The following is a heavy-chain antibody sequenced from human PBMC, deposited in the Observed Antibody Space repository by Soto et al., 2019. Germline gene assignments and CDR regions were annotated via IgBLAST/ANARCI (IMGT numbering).Heavy chain of an antibody. D-gene: IGHD3-3*01. Sequence: EVQLLESGGGLVQPGGSLRLSCAASGFTFSTYAMSWVRQAPGKGLEWVSGISGSGSRTYYADSVKGRFTISRDNSQNTLYLQVNSLRAEDTSVDSCARWMAFDFWSGKYERTSDYWGQGTLVTGSS. CDR3: ARWMAFDFWSGKYERTSDY. J-gene: IGHJ4*02. CDR2: ISGSGSRT. CDR1: GFTFSTYA. V-gene: IGHV3-23*01.